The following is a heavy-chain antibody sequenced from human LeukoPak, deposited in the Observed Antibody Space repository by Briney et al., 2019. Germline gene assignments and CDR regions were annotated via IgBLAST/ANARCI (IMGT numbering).Heavy chain of an antibody. D-gene: IGHD4/OR15-4a*01. CDR3: ARERLITPGGMDV. J-gene: IGHJ6*02. CDR2: IYYSGST. CDR1: GGSISSYY. Sequence: MTSETLSLTCTVSGGSISSYYWSWIRQPPGKGLEWIGYIYYSGSTNYNPSLKSRVTISVDTSRNQFSLKLSSVTAADTAVYYCARERLITPGGMDVWGQGTTVTVSS. V-gene: IGHV4-59*01.